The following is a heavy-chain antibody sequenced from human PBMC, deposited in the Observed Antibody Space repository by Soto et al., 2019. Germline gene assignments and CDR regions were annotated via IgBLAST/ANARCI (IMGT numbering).Heavy chain of an antibody. D-gene: IGHD1-26*01. CDR2: MNPNSGDT. CDR1: GYTFTSYD. J-gene: IGHJ3*02. CDR3: TRALSGSDGDAFDI. Sequence: QVQLVQSGAEVKKPGASVKVSCKASGYTFTSYDINWVRQATGQGLEWMGWMNPNSGDTGYAQKFQGRVTMTRITSLSTAYMDLSSLRSEDTAVYYCTRALSGSDGDAFDIWGQGTMVTVSS. V-gene: IGHV1-8*01.